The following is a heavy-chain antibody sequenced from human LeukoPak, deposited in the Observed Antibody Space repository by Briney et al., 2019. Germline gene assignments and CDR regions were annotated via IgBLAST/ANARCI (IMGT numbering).Heavy chain of an antibody. V-gene: IGHV4-4*02. CDR1: GGSISSSNW. Sequence: AGTLSLTCAVSGGSISSSNWWRWVRQPPGKGLEWIGESYHSGSTNHNPSLKSRVTISVDKSKNQLSLKLSSVTAADTAVYYCARRTRIISHLKYDILTGYFYWGQGTLVTVSS. CDR2: SYHSGST. J-gene: IGHJ4*01. CDR3: ARRTRIISHLKYDILTGYFY. D-gene: IGHD3-9*01.